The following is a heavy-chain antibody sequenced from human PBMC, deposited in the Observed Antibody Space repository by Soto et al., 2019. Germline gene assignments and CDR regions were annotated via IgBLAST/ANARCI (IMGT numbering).Heavy chain of an antibody. CDR1: GFIFRSTA. CDR3: AAVMGSDYDYVWGSLTFDD. CDR2: ISGSGVST. V-gene: IGHV3-23*01. Sequence: GGSLRLSCAASGFIFRSTAMAWVRQAPGKGLEWVSHISGSGVSTYFSDSVKGRFTISRDNSNNTLYLQMNSLRAEDTAVYFCAAVMGSDYDYVWGSLTFDDWGQGTLVTVSS. J-gene: IGHJ4*02. D-gene: IGHD3-16*01.